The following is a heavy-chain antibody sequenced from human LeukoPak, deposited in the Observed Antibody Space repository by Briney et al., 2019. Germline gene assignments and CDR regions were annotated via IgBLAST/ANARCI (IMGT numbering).Heavy chain of an antibody. D-gene: IGHD1-7*01. Sequence: PGGSLRLSCAASGFTFSSHGMHWVRQAPGKGLVWVAHVSTDGTSTSSVDSVKGRFTISRDNAKNTLYLQMNSLRAEDTALYYCARDSPNYSKGAIDIWGQGTMVTASS. J-gene: IGHJ3*02. V-gene: IGHV3-74*01. CDR2: VSTDGTST. CDR1: GFTFSSHG. CDR3: ARDSPNYSKGAIDI.